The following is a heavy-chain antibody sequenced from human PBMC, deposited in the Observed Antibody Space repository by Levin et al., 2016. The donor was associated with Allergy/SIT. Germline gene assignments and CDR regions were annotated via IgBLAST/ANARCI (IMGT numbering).Heavy chain of an antibody. CDR1: GYTFTSYG. CDR2: ISAYNGNT. J-gene: IGHJ4*02. CDR3: ARDRGDLTPWLQPFDY. D-gene: IGHD6-19*01. Sequence: ASVKVSCKASGYTFTSYGISWVRQAPGQGLEWMGWISAYNGNTNYAQKLQGRVTMTTDTSTSTAYMELRSLRSDDTAVYYCARDRGDLTPWLQPFDYWGQGTLVTVSS. V-gene: IGHV1-18*01.